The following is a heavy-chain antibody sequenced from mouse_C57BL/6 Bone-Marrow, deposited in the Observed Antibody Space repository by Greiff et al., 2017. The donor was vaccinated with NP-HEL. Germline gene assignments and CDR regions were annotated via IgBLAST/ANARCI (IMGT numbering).Heavy chain of an antibody. J-gene: IGHJ1*03. D-gene: IGHD1-1*01. CDR3: ARPGSSYRWYFDV. Sequence: QVQLQQPGAELVKPGASVKMSCMASGYTFTSYWITWVKQRPGQGLEWIGDIYPGSGSTNYNEKFKSKATLTVDTSSSTAYMQRSSLTSEDSAVYYCARPGSSYRWYFDVWGTGTTVTVSS. CDR1: GYTFTSYW. V-gene: IGHV1-55*01. CDR2: IYPGSGST.